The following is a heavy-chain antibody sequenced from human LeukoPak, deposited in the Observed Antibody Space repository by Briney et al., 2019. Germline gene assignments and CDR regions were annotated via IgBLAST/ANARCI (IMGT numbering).Heavy chain of an antibody. D-gene: IGHD7-27*01. Sequence: PGGSLRLSCAASGFTYSSYSMNWVRQAPGKGLEWVSSISSSSSYIYYADSVKGRFTISRDNAKNSLYLQMNSPRAEDTAVYYCARDLGRPVAGSRRPYYFDYWGQGTLVTVSS. V-gene: IGHV3-21*01. J-gene: IGHJ4*02. CDR2: ISSSSSYI. CDR3: ARDLGRPVAGSRRPYYFDY. CDR1: GFTYSSYS.